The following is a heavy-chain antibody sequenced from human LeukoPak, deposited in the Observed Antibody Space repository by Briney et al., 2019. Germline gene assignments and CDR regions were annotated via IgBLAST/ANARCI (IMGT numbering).Heavy chain of an antibody. V-gene: IGHV1-69*13. D-gene: IGHD3-22*01. CDR2: IIPIFGTA. Sequence: SVKVSCKASGYTFTGYYMHWVRQAPGQGLEWMGGIIPIFGTANYAQKFQGRVTITADESTSTAYMELSSLRSEDTAVYHCARGPLYDSSGSYDYWGQGTLVTVSS. CDR1: GYTFTGYY. J-gene: IGHJ4*02. CDR3: ARGPLYDSSGSYDY.